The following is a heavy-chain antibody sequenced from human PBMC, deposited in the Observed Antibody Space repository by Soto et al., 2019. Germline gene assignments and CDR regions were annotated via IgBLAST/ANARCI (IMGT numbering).Heavy chain of an antibody. Sequence: SETLSLTCTVSGGSISSGGYYWSWIRQHPGKGLEWIGNIYNSGSTYYNPSLKSRVTISVDTSKNQFSLKLSSVTAADTAVYYCARGRVPAATQRFDPWGQGTLVTVSS. CDR1: GGSISSGGYY. J-gene: IGHJ5*02. V-gene: IGHV4-31*03. CDR3: ARGRVPAATQRFDP. CDR2: IYNSGST. D-gene: IGHD2-2*01.